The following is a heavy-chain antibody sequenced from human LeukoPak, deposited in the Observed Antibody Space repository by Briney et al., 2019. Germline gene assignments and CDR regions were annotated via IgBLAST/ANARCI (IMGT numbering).Heavy chain of an antibody. D-gene: IGHD6-13*01. J-gene: IGHJ4*02. Sequence: KPGGSLRLSCAASGFTFSSYSMSWVRQAPGKGLEWVSSISSSSSYIYYADSVKGRFTISRDNAKNPLYLQMNSLRAEDTAVYYCARDEVQLVHFDYWGQGTLVTVSS. CDR2: ISSSSSYI. CDR3: ARDEVQLVHFDY. CDR1: GFTFSSYS. V-gene: IGHV3-21*01.